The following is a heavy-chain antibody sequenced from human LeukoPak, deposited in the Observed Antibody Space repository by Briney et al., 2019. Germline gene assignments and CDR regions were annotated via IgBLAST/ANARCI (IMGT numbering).Heavy chain of an antibody. CDR3: ARQVVRGKRLGRAFWWFDP. D-gene: IGHD3-10*01. CDR2: IYYSGST. CDR1: GGSISSYY. Sequence: SETLSLTCTVSGGSISSYYWSWIRQPPGKGLEWIGYIYYSGSTNYNPSLKSRVTISVDTSKNQFSLKLSSVTAADTAVYYCARQVVRGKRLGRAFWWFDPWGQGTLVTVSS. J-gene: IGHJ5*02. V-gene: IGHV4-59*08.